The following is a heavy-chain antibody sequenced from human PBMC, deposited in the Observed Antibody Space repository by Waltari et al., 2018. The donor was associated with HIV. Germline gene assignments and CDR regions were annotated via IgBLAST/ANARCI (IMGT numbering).Heavy chain of an antibody. CDR1: GFTFSNHV. CDR2: SSFDGENK. Sequence: QVQLVESGGGVVQPGGSLKLSCEASGFTFSNHVPHWARQGPGKGVEWVGLSSFDGENKEYADSVGGRFTVSRDNSNNTLYLQMNSLRPGDTALYYCAREGDCFSNRCSGGLMSYWGQGTLVSVSS. D-gene: IGHD2-2*01. J-gene: IGHJ4*02. V-gene: IGHV3-30*03. CDR3: AREGDCFSNRCSGGLMSY.